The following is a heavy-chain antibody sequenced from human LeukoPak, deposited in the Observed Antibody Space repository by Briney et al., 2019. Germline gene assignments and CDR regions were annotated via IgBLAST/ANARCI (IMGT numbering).Heavy chain of an antibody. CDR1: GYSFPSYW. D-gene: IGHD6-13*01. CDR2: IYPANSDT. CDR3: ARQTIAAAGTGPAHRNAFDI. V-gene: IGHV5-51*01. J-gene: IGHJ3*02. Sequence: GEPLKISCKGSGYSFPSYWFGWVRQMPGKGLEWMGIIYPANSDTRYSPSFQGQVTISADKSISTAYLQWSSLKASDTAMYYCARQTIAAAGTGPAHRNAFDIWGQGTMVTVSS.